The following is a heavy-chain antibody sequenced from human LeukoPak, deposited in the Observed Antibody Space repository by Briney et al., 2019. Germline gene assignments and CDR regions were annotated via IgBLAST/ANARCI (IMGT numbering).Heavy chain of an antibody. CDR1: GFTFSSYG. J-gene: IGHJ4*02. CDR2: ISYDGSNK. CDR3: AKDKGSSSWPIFDY. D-gene: IGHD6-13*01. V-gene: IGHV3-30*18. Sequence: GGSLRLSCAASGFTFSSYGMHWVRQAPGKGLEWVAVISYDGSNKYYADSVKGRFTISRDNSKNTLYLQMNSLRAEDTAVCYCAKDKGSSSWPIFDYWGQGTLVTVSS.